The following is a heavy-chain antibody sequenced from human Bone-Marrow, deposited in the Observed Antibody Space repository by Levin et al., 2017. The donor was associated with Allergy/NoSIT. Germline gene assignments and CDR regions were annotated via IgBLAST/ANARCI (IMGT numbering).Heavy chain of an antibody. Sequence: SETLSLTCAVSGGSISSDGYSWSWIRQPPGEGLEWIGYIYHSGNTYYNPSLKSRVTVSVDRSRNHFSLKLSSVTAADTAVYYCARGYYDVLTNSHGNLDHWGQGTLVTVSS. CDR2: IYHSGNT. CDR1: GGSISSDGYS. D-gene: IGHD3-9*01. J-gene: IGHJ4*02. V-gene: IGHV4-30-2*01. CDR3: ARGYYDVLTNSHGNLDH.